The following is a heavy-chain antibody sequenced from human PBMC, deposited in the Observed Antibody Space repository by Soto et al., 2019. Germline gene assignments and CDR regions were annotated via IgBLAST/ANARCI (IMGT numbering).Heavy chain of an antibody. J-gene: IGHJ3*02. CDR2: INHSGST. Sequence: ETLSLTCAVYGGSFSGYYWSWIRQPPGKGLEWIGEINHSGSTNYNPSPKSRVTISVDTSKNQFSLKLSSVTAADTAVYYCARSQYDSSGYHDAFDIWGQGTMVTVSS. CDR3: ARSQYDSSGYHDAFDI. V-gene: IGHV4-34*01. D-gene: IGHD3-22*01. CDR1: GGSFSGYY.